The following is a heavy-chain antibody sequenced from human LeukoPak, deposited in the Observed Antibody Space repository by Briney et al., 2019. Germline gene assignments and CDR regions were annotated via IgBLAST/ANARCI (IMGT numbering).Heavy chain of an antibody. V-gene: IGHV4-59*01. J-gene: IGHJ5*02. CDR3: ARLVSQNWFDP. Sequence: SETLSLTCTVSGGSISSYYWSWIRQPPGKGLEWIGYIYYSGSTNYNPSLKSRVTMSVDTSKNQFSLKLSSVTAADTAVYYCARLVSQNWFDPWGQGTLVTVSS. CDR1: GGSISSYY. CDR2: IYYSGST.